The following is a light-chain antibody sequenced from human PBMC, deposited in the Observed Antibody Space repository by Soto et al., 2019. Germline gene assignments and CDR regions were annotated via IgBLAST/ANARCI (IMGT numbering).Light chain of an antibody. Sequence: QAVVTQPPSVSAAPGQRVNISCSGSSSNIGNNYVSWYQQFPGTAPRLLIYDNNKRPSGIPDRFSGSKSATSATLGITGLQTGDDADYYCGTWDSSLSAGRAVFGGGTKLTVL. J-gene: IGLJ3*02. CDR1: SSNIGNNY. CDR3: GTWDSSLSAGRAV. V-gene: IGLV1-51*01. CDR2: DNN.